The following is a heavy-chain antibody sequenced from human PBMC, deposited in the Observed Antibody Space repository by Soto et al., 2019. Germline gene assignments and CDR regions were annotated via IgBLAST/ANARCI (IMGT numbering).Heavy chain of an antibody. Sequence: SETLSLTCDVSGGSIDNSHSFWGWVRQPPGRGLEFLGSVYYSGGTYYNPSLKSRVTVSVDTSKNQVSLRVRSVTVAETAMYYCVRLGEADPRHPAFHPWALEILATFSS. CDR2: VYYSGGT. J-gene: IGHJ5*02. CDR1: GGSIDNSHSF. D-gene: IGHD3-10*01. V-gene: IGHV4-39*01. CDR3: VRLGEADPRHPAFHP.